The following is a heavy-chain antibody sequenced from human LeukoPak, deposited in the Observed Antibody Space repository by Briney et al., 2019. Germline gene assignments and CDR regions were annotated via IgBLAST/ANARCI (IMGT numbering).Heavy chain of an antibody. D-gene: IGHD4-17*01. V-gene: IGHV6-1*01. J-gene: IGHJ5*02. CDR2: TYYRSKWYH. CDR1: GDSVSSNNAA. Sequence: SQTLSLTCAISGDSVSSNNAAWVWIRQSPSRGLEWLGRTYYRSKWYHDYAVSVKSRISFNPDTSKDQFFLQLNSVTPEDTAVYYCARDVNGAFTRSWFDPWGQGTRVTVS. CDR3: ARDVNGAFTRSWFDP.